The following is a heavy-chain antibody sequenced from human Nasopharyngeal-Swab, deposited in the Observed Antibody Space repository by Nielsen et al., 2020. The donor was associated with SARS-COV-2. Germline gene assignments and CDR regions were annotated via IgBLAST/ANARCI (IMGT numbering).Heavy chain of an antibody. J-gene: IGHJ3*02. Sequence: SVKVFCKASGGTFISYAISWVRQAPGQGLEWMGGIIPIFGTANYAQKFQGRVTITADESTSTAYMELSSLRSEDTAVYYCARYNLGATPRAFDIWGQGTMVTVSS. CDR1: GGTFISYA. D-gene: IGHD1-26*01. CDR2: IIPIFGTA. CDR3: ARYNLGATPRAFDI. V-gene: IGHV1-69*13.